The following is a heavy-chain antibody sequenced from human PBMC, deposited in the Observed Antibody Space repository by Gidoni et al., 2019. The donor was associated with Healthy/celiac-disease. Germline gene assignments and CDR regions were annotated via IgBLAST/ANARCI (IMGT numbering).Heavy chain of an antibody. D-gene: IGHD3-16*01. CDR3: ALRLGVAGGHRWFDP. J-gene: IGHJ5*02. CDR1: GYTVTSDD. Sequence: QVQLVQSGAEVKKPGASVKVSCKASGYTVTSDDINWVRQATGQGLAWLGWLNPISGNKGYEQTSYGRVTRTRKPSIRTAYMGLSSLRSEDTAVYYCALRLGVAGGHRWFDPWGQGTLVTVSS. V-gene: IGHV1-8*01. CDR2: LNPISGNK.